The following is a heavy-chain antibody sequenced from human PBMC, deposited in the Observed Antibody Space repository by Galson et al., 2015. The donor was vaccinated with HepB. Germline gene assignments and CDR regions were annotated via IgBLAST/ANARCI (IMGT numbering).Heavy chain of an antibody. CDR2: ISYDGSDK. D-gene: IGHD4-23*01. V-gene: IGHV3-30*04. CDR3: ARAPMTTVATGDAFDI. Sequence: FLRLSCAASEFTFSSYPMHWVRQAPGKGLEWVAFISYDGSDKYYADSVKGRFTISRDDSKNTLYLQMNSLRTEDTAVYYCARAPMTTVATGDAFDIWGQGTLVTVSS. CDR1: EFTFSSYP. J-gene: IGHJ3*02.